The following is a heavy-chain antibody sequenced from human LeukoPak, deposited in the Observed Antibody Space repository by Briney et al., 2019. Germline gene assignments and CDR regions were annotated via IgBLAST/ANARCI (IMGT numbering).Heavy chain of an antibody. J-gene: IGHJ3*02. CDR3: ARELGSPGEGGSYSDAFDI. V-gene: IGHV3-21*01. Sequence: PGGSLRLSCAASGFTFSTYAMNWVRQAPGKGLEWVSSISSSSSYIYYADSLKGRFTISRDNAKNSLYLQMNSLRAEDTAVYYCARELGSPGEGGSYSDAFDIWGQGTMVTVSS. D-gene: IGHD1-26*01. CDR2: ISSSSSYI. CDR1: GFTFSTYA.